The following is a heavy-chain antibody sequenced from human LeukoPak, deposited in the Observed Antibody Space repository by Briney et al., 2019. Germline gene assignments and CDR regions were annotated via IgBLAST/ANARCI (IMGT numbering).Heavy chain of an antibody. CDR3: ARRISSGRYYYYYYYMDV. V-gene: IGHV4-34*01. CDR1: GGSFSGYY. Sequence: SSETLSLTCAVYGGSFSGYYWSWIRQPPGKGLEWIGEINHSGSTNYNPSLKSRVTISVDTSKNQFSLKLSSVTAADTAVYYCARRISSGRYYYYYYYMDVWGKGTTVTVSS. D-gene: IGHD3-22*01. CDR2: INHSGST. J-gene: IGHJ6*03.